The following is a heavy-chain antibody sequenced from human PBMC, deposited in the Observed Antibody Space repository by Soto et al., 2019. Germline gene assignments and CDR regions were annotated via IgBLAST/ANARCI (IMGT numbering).Heavy chain of an antibody. CDR3: ARRRRDGSNFDAFDI. D-gene: IGHD5-12*01. CDR2: IIPIFGTA. J-gene: IGHJ3*02. CDR1: GYTFTSYG. Sequence: ASVKVSCKASGYTFTSYGISWVRQAPGQGLEWMGGIIPIFGTANYAQKFQGRVTITADESTSTAYMELSSLRSEDTAVYYCARRRRDGSNFDAFDIFSKGTMVTVAS. V-gene: IGHV1-69*13.